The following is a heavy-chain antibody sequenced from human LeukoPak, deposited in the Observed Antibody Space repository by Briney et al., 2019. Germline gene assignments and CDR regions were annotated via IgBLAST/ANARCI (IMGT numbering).Heavy chain of an antibody. J-gene: IGHJ2*01. CDR2: ITWNGVGT. D-gene: IGHD4-17*01. CDR1: GFTFDDYG. Sequence: PGGSLRLSCAASGFTFDDYGMIWVRQAPGKGLGWVSYITWNGVGTAYADSMKGRFTVSRDNVKNSLFLQMDSLRAEDTALYYCARSMTTVTTRFFDLWGRGTLVTVSS. V-gene: IGHV3-20*04. CDR3: ARSMTTVTTRFFDL.